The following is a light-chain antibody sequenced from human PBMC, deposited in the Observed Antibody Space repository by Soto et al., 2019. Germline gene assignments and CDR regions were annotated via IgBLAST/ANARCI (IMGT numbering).Light chain of an antibody. Sequence: QSALTQPASVSGSPGQSITLSCTGTSSDIGGYDYVSWYQRHPGKAPKLIIYDVNNRPSGVSNRFSGSKSGNTASLTISGLQAEEEADYYCTSYAGGSSHVVFGGGTKLTVL. CDR3: TSYAGGSSHVV. CDR2: DVN. V-gene: IGLV2-14*01. CDR1: SSDIGGYDY. J-gene: IGLJ2*01.